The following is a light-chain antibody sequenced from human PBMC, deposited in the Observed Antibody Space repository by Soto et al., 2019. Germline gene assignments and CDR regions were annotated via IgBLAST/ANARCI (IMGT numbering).Light chain of an antibody. CDR2: KAS. Sequence: DIQMTQSPSSLAASVGDRVTITCRASQPSSSWLAWYHQKPGKAPKVLIYKASTLKSGVPSRFSGSGSGTEFTLTISSLQPDDFATYYCQHYNSYSEAFGQGTKVDIK. CDR3: QHYNSYSEA. CDR1: QPSSSW. V-gene: IGKV1-5*03. J-gene: IGKJ1*01.